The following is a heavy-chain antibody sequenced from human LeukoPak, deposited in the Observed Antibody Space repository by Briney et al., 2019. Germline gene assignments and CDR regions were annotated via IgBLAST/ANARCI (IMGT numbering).Heavy chain of an antibody. J-gene: IGHJ6*04. CDR3: AELGITMIGGV. Sequence: PGGSLRLSCAAFGFTFSSYEMNWVRQAPGKGLEWVSYISSSGSTIYYADSAKGRFTISRDNAKNSLYLQMNSLRAEDTAVYYCAELGITMIGGVWGKGTTVTISS. CDR2: ISSSGSTI. CDR1: GFTFSSYE. D-gene: IGHD3-10*02. V-gene: IGHV3-48*03.